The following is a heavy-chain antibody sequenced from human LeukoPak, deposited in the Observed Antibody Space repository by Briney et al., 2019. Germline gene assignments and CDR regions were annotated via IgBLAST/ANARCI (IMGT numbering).Heavy chain of an antibody. CDR1: GFTFSDYW. J-gene: IGHJ4*02. CDR3: ARVDSMEGYYFDY. Sequence: PGGSLRLSCAASGFTFSDYWMHWVRQAPGKGLEWVGRTRNKANSYTTEYAASVKGRFAISRDHSKNSLYLQMNSLKTEDTAVYYCARVDSMEGYYFDYWGQGTLVTVSS. D-gene: IGHD3-22*01. CDR2: TRNKANSYTT. V-gene: IGHV3-72*01.